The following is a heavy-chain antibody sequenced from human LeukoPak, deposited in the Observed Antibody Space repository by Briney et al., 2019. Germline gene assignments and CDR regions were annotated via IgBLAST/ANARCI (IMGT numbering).Heavy chain of an antibody. CDR2: ISYDGSNK. Sequence: PGGSLRLSCAASGFTFSGYYMHWVRQAPGKGLEWVAVISYDGSNKYYADSVKGRFTISRDNSKNTLYLQMNSLRAEDTAVYYCARDLDSLYYFDYWGQGTLVTVSS. J-gene: IGHJ4*02. CDR3: ARDLDSLYYFDY. D-gene: IGHD3/OR15-3a*01. V-gene: IGHV3-30-3*01. CDR1: GFTFSGYY.